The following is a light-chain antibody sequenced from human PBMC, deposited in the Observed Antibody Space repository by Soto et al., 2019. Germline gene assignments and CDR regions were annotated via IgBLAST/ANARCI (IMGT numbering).Light chain of an antibody. CDR1: QSVSSSY. J-gene: IGKJ1*01. CDR3: QQYGNSPWT. CDR2: GAS. V-gene: IGKV3-20*01. Sequence: EIVLTQSPGTLSLSPGERATLSCRASQSVSSSYLAWYQQKPGQAPRLLIYGASNRATGIPDRFSGSGSGTDFTLTINRLEPEDFAVYYCQQYGNSPWTFGQGTKVEI.